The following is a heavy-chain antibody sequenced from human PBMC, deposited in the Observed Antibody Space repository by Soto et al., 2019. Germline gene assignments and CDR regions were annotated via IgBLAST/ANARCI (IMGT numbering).Heavy chain of an antibody. J-gene: IGHJ3*01. CDR1: GFTFSSND. CDR2: IYSGGST. V-gene: IGHV3-53*01. CDR3: ATRPLLPGAP. D-gene: IGHD3-22*01. Sequence: EVQLVESGGGLIQPGGSLRLSCAASGFTFSSNDMNRVRQAPGKGLEWVSLIYSGGSTYYADSVKGRFTISRDNSKNTLYIQMSSLRAEDTAVYYCATRPLLPGAPWGQGTMVTVSS.